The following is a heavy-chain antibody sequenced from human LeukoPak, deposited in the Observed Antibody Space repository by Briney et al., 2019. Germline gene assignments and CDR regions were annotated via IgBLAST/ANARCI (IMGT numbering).Heavy chain of an antibody. CDR1: GYSISSGYY. CDR3: ARHFLWFGELIRYYYYGMDV. V-gene: IGHV4-38-2*02. Sequence: PSETLSLTCTVSGYSISSGYYWGWIRQPPGKGLEWIGSIYHSGSTYYNPSLKSRVTISVDTSKNQFSLKLSSVTAADTAVYYCARHFLWFGELIRYYYYGMDVWGQGTTVTVSS. D-gene: IGHD3-10*01. CDR2: IYHSGST. J-gene: IGHJ6*02.